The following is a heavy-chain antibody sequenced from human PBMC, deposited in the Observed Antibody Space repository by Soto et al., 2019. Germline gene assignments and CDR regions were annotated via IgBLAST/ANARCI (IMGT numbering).Heavy chain of an antibody. CDR2: ISVYNGNT. CDR3: ARLYCISTSCYLGMDV. J-gene: IGHJ6*02. CDR1: GYTFTSYG. D-gene: IGHD2-2*01. V-gene: IGHV1-18*01. Sequence: GASVKVSCNASGYTFTSYGISWVRQAPGQGLEWMGWISVYNGNTNYAQKLQGRVTMTTDTSTSTAYMELRSMRSDDTAVYYCARLYCISTSCYLGMDVWGQGTTVTVSS.